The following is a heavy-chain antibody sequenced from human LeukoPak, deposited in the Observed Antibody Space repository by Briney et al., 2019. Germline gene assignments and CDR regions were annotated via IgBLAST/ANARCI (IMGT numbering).Heavy chain of an antibody. D-gene: IGHD4-17*01. J-gene: IGHJ4*02. V-gene: IGHV3-23*01. Sequence: PGGSLRLSCAASGFTFSSYAMSWVRQAPGKGLEWVSAISGSGGSTYYADSVKGRFTISRDNSKNTLYLQMNSLRAEDTAVYYCAILDYGDYDVENDYWGQGTLVTVSS. CDR2: ISGSGGST. CDR1: GFTFSSYA. CDR3: AILDYGDYDVENDY.